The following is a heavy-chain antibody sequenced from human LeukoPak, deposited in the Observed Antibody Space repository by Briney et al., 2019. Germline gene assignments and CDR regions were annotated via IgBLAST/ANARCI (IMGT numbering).Heavy chain of an antibody. CDR3: ARGNAN. CDR1: GXSINSYY. V-gene: IGHV4-59*01. J-gene: IGHJ4*02. Sequence: PSETLSLTCTVSGXSINSYYWSWIRQPPGEGLEWIGYISYSGSTNYNPSLKSRVTISVDTSKNLFFLKLTSVTAADTALYYCARGNANWGQGTLVTVSS. CDR2: ISYSGST.